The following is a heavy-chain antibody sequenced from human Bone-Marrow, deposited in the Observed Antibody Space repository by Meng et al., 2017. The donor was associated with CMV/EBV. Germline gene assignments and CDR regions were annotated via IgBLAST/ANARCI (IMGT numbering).Heavy chain of an antibody. D-gene: IGHD1-26*01. CDR1: GYTFTSYY. V-gene: IGHV1-46*01. CDR2: INPSGGST. J-gene: IGHJ6*02. Sequence: ASVKVSCKASGYTFTSYYMHWVRQAPGQGLEWMGIINPSGGSTSYAQKFQGRVTMTRDTSTSTVYMELSSLRSEDTAVYYCARGGAVGATGNYYYYGMDVWGQGTTVTVSS. CDR3: ARGGAVGATGNYYYYGMDV.